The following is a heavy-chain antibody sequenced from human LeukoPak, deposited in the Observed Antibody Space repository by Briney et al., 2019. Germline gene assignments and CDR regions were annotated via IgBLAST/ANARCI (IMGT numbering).Heavy chain of an antibody. CDR2: INPNSGGT. J-gene: IGHJ6*02. Sequence: ASVKVSCKASGYTFTGYYMHWVRQAPGPGLEWVGWINPNSGGTNYAPKFQGWVTMTRDTSISTAYMELRRLRSDDTAVYYCARGAGYYYDSSGWVDVWGQGTTVTVSS. D-gene: IGHD3-22*01. CDR3: ARGAGYYYDSSGWVDV. CDR1: GYTFTGYY. V-gene: IGHV1-2*04.